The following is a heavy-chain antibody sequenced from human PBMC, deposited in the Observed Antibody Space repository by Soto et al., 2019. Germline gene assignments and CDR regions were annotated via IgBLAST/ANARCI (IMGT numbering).Heavy chain of an antibody. D-gene: IGHD6-13*01. J-gene: IGHJ4*02. CDR2: IGGGSGST. CDR3: ATRMYSTSWYYFVS. V-gene: IGHV3-23*01. CDR1: GFTFTNYA. Sequence: EVHLLESGGGFVQPGGSLRLSCAASGFTFTNYALSLVRQAPGKGLEWVSTIGGGSGSTSYADSVKGRFSISRENSKNTLYLQMSSLRAEDTALYYCATRMYSTSWYYFVSWGQGTLVTVSS.